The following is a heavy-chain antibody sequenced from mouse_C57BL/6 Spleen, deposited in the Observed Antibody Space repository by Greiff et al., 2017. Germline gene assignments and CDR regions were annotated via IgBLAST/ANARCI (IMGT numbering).Heavy chain of an antibody. CDR3: ARQVGKGAMGY. CDR2: ISSGGSYT. V-gene: IGHV5-6*02. CDR1: GFTFSSYG. Sequence: EVKLVESGGDLVKPGGSLTLSCAASGFTFSSYGMSWVRQTPDKRLEWVATISSGGSYTYYPDIVKGRFPISRDSSKNTLYLQKSSLKSEDTALCYCARQVGKGAMGYWGQGTSVTVSS. D-gene: IGHD2-1*01. J-gene: IGHJ4*01.